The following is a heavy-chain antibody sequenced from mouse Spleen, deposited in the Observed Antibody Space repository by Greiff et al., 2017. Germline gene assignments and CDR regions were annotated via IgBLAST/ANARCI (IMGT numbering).Heavy chain of an antibody. D-gene: IGHD1-1*01. J-gene: IGHJ1*01. V-gene: IGHV1-47*01. CDR2: FHPYNDDT. CDR3: ARRGATDWYFDV. Sequence: QVQLKESGAELVKPGASVKMSCKASGYTFTTYPIEWMKQNHGKSLEWIGNFHPYNDDTKYNEKFKGKATLTVEKSSSTVYLELSRLTSDDSAVYYCARRGATDWYFDVWGAGTTVTVSS. CDR1: GYTFTTYP.